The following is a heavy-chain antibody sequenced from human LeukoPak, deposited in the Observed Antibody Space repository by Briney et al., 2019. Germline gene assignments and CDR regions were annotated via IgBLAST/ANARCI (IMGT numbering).Heavy chain of an antibody. CDR1: VGTFSSYA. Sequence: SVPVSCQASVGTFSSYAISWERPAPGQGLEWMGGIITIFGTANIAQKLQGRVTITADKSTSTAYMELSSLRSEDTAVYYCARAADSSSYEIGVNWFDPWGQGTLVTVSS. D-gene: IGHD6-13*01. CDR3: ARAADSSSYEIGVNWFDP. V-gene: IGHV1-69*06. CDR2: IITIFGTA. J-gene: IGHJ5*02.